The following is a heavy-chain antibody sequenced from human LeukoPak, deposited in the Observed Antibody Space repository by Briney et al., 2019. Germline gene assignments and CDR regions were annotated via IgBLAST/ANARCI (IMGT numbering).Heavy chain of an antibody. CDR1: GGSISSGSYY. V-gene: IGHV4-61*02. CDR2: IYTSGGT. Sequence: SETLSLTCTVSGGSISSGSYYWSWIRQPAGKGLEWIGRIYTSGGTNYNPSLKSRVTISVDTSNSQFSLKLSSVTAADTAVYYCARVLVGASYYSYYMDVWGKGTTVTVSS. D-gene: IGHD1-26*01. CDR3: ARVLVGASYYSYYMDV. J-gene: IGHJ6*03.